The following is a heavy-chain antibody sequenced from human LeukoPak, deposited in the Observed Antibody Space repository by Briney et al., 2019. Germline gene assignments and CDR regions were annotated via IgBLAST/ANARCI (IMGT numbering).Heavy chain of an antibody. Sequence: TSETLSLTCTVSGGSISSGGYYWSWIRQHPGKGLEWIGYIYYSGSTYYNPSLKRRVTISVDTSKNQFSLKLSSVTAADTAVYYCARNNWNAQGNAFDIWGQGTMVTVSS. J-gene: IGHJ3*02. D-gene: IGHD1-1*01. CDR2: IYYSGST. CDR1: GGSISSGGYY. V-gene: IGHV4-31*03. CDR3: ARNNWNAQGNAFDI.